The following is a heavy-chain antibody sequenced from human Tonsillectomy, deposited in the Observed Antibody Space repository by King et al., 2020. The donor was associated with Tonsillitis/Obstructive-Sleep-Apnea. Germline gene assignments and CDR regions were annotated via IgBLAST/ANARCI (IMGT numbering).Heavy chain of an antibody. CDR3: AREGIVEAFDI. J-gene: IGHJ3*02. V-gene: IGHV7-4-1*02. CDR1: GYTFTNSA. D-gene: IGHD2-15*01. CDR2: IDTDTGNP. Sequence: VQLVESGSELKKPGASVKVSCKASGYTFTNSAVIWVRQAPGQGLEWMGWIDTDTGNPTYAQGFTGRFAFSMDTSVSTAYLQISSLKAEDTAVYYWAREGIVEAFDISGEGTMVTDSS.